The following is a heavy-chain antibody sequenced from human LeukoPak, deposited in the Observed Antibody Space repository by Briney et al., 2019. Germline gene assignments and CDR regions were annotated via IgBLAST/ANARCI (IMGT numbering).Heavy chain of an antibody. CDR2: INPNSGGA. J-gene: IGHJ4*02. CDR3: ARSADYSNQHNDY. Sequence: ASVKVSCKASGYTFTGYYMHWVRQAPGQGLEWMGWINPNSGGANYAQKFQGRVTMTRDTSISTGYMELSSLRSDDTAVYYSARSADYSNQHNDYWGQGTLVTVSS. CDR1: GYTFTGYY. V-gene: IGHV1-2*02. D-gene: IGHD4-11*01.